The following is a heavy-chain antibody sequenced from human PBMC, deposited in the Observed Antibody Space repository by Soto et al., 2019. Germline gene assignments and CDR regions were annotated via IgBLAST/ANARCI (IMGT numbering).Heavy chain of an antibody. Sequence: GGSLRLSCAASGFTFSSYGMHWVRQAPGKGLEWVAVIWYDGSNKYYADSVKGRFTISRDNSKNTLYLQMNSLRAEDTAVYYCARDQRGYDFWSGYYTPSRYYYYGMDVWGQGTTVTVSS. D-gene: IGHD3-3*01. CDR3: ARDQRGYDFWSGYYTPSRYYYYGMDV. J-gene: IGHJ6*02. CDR1: GFTFSSYG. V-gene: IGHV3-33*01. CDR2: IWYDGSNK.